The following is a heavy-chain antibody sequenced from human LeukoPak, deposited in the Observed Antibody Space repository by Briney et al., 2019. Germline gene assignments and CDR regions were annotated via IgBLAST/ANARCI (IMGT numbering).Heavy chain of an antibody. V-gene: IGHV3-23*01. CDR3: ARDPNGDYVGAFDF. D-gene: IGHD4-17*01. CDR1: GFIFSNYA. CDR2: ITSSGAA. J-gene: IGHJ3*01. Sequence: GGSLRLSCVGSGFIFSNYALVWVRQAPGTGLEWVSSITSSGAAFYAESVRGRFIMSRDSSKNTLYLQMSSLRDEDTAIYYCARDPNGDYVGAFDFWGEGGMVSVCS.